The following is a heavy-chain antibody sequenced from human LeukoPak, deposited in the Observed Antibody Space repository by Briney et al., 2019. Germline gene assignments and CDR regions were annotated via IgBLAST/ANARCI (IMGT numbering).Heavy chain of an antibody. D-gene: IGHD5-12*01. CDR3: ARRLYYYYYMDV. Sequence: SETLSLTCTVSGGSINSSSYYWGWIRQPPGKGLEWIGSIYYSGSTYYNPSLKSRVTISVDTSKNQFSLKLSSVTAADTAVYYCARRLYYYYYMDVWGKGTTVTISS. J-gene: IGHJ6*03. CDR2: IYYSGST. CDR1: GGSINSSSYY. V-gene: IGHV4-39*01.